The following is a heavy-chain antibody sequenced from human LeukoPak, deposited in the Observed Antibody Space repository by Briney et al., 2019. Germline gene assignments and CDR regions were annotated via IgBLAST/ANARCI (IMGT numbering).Heavy chain of an antibody. V-gene: IGHV3-7*01. Sequence: GGSLRLSCAASGFTFSSAWMTWVRQAPGKGQEWVATIKDDGSDKYYVDSVKGRFTISRDNARKSLWLQMKSLRVEDTAMYYCADLGSRDWGQGTLVTVSS. J-gene: IGHJ4*02. CDR2: IKDDGSDK. CDR1: GFTFSSAW. CDR3: ADLGSRD. D-gene: IGHD3-16*01.